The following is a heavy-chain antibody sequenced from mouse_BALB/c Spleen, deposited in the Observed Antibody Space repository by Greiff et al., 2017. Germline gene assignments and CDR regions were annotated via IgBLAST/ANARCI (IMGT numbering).Heavy chain of an antibody. D-gene: IGHD1-1*01. V-gene: IGHV1-80*01. CDR3: AKRILSTTVVANWYFDV. CDR1: GYAFSSYW. Sequence: QVQLQQSGAELVRPGSSVKISCKASGYAFSSYWMNWVKQRPGQGLEWIGQIYPGDGATNYNGKFKGKATLTADKSSSTAYMQLSSLTSEDSAVYCCAKRILSTTVVANWYFDVWGAGTTVTVSS. J-gene: IGHJ1*01. CDR2: IYPGDGAT.